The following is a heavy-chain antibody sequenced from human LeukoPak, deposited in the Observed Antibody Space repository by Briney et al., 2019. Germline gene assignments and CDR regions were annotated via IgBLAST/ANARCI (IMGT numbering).Heavy chain of an antibody. J-gene: IGHJ5*02. CDR3: AREGAAAGKYHWFDP. CDR1: GFIVSANY. CDR2: FYSGGHTYHRDGTT. V-gene: IGHV3-53*05. Sequence: GGSLRLSCAASGFIVSANYMSWVRQAPGKGLEWVSVFYSGGHTYHRDGTTYYADSVKGRFTISGDKSANTVYLQMNRLRVDDTAVYYCAREGAAAGKYHWFDPWGQGTLVTVSS. D-gene: IGHD6-13*01.